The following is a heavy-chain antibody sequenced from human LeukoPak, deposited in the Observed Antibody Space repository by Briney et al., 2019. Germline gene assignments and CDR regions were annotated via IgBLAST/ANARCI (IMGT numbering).Heavy chain of an antibody. D-gene: IGHD3-16*02. V-gene: IGHV3-7*01. J-gene: IGHJ4*02. Sequence: GGSLRLSCAASGFTFSSYWMSWVRQAPGKGLEWVANIKQDGSEKYYVDSVKGRFTISRDNAKKSLYLQMNSLRAEDTAVYYCARTNYVWGSYRYAFDYWGQGTLVTVSS. CDR1: GFTFSSYW. CDR3: ARTNYVWGSYRYAFDY. CDR2: IKQDGSEK.